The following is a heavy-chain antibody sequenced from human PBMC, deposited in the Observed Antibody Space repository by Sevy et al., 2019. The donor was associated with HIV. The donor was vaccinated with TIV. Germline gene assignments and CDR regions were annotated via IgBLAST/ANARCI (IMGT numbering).Heavy chain of an antibody. CDR2: IYYSGST. CDR3: ASRIEADGGGGWFDP. CDR1: GGSINSGDYY. J-gene: IGHJ5*02. V-gene: IGHV4-30-4*01. Sequence: SETLSLTCTVSGGSINSGDYYWSWIRQPPGKGLEWIGYIYYSGSTYYNPSLKSRVTISVDTSKNQFSLKLTSVTAAERASDSWASRIEADGGGGWFDPWGQGTLVTVSS. D-gene: IGHD6-13*01.